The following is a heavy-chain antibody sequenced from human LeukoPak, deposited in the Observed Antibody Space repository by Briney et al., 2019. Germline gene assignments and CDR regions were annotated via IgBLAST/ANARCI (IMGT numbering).Heavy chain of an antibody. V-gene: IGHV3-30*18. J-gene: IGHJ4*02. CDR3: AKDVDYYDSSCVGYFDY. D-gene: IGHD3-22*01. Sequence: GGSLRLSCAASGFIFSSYGMHWVRQAPGKGLEWVAVISHDGSVKSYGDFVKGRFTVSRDNSKNTLFLEMNSLRAEDTAMYYCAKDVDYYDSSCVGYFDYWGQGTLVTVSS. CDR1: GFIFSSYG. CDR2: ISHDGSVK.